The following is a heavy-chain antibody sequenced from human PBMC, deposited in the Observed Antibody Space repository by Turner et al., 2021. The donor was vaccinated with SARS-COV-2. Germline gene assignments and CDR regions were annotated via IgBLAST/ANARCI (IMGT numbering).Heavy chain of an antibody. D-gene: IGHD6-13*01. CDR3: ARHWEVAAAAYLARFDP. CDR2: IYYSGST. V-gene: IGHV4-39*01. J-gene: IGHJ5*02. CDR1: GGPLSSSSYY. Sequence: QLQLQESGPGLVKPSETLSLTCTVSGGPLSSSSYYWGWIRQPPGKGLEWIGSIYYSGSTYYNPSLKSRVTISVDTSKNQFSLKLTSVTAADTAVYFCARHWEVAAAAYLARFDPWGQGTLVTVSS.